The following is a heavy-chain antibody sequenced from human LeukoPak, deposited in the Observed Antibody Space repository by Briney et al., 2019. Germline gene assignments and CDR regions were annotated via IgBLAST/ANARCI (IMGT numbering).Heavy chain of an antibody. CDR2: IKSKTDGGTT. CDR3: TTDLRVTKGDSFDI. Sequence: GGSLTLSCAASAFTLSNAWMSWVRHAPGKGLEWVGPIKSKTDGGTTDYAAAVKGRFTISSNDSKNTLYLQMNSLKTEDTAVYYCTTDLRVTKGDSFDIWGQGTMVTVSS. J-gene: IGHJ3*02. V-gene: IGHV3-15*01. CDR1: AFTLSNAW. D-gene: IGHD3-10*01.